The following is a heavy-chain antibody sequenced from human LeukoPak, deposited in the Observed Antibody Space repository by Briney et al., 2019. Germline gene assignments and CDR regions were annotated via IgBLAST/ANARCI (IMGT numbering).Heavy chain of an antibody. J-gene: IGHJ4*02. CDR1: GYTFTGYH. CDR2: INTDSGGT. Sequence: GASVKVSCKASGYTFTGYHIHWVRQAPGQGLEWMGWINTDSGGTNYAQKFQGRVTMTRDTSISTAYMELSRLRSDDTAIYYCTRGAVVLTAPRLDWGQGTLVTVSS. CDR3: TRGAVVLTAPRLD. V-gene: IGHV1-2*02. D-gene: IGHD2-21*02.